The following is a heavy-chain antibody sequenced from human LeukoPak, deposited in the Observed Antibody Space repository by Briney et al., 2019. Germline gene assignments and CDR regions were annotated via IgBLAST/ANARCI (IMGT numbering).Heavy chain of an antibody. V-gene: IGHV3-23*01. D-gene: IGHD1-26*01. Sequence: GGSLRLSCAASGFTFISYALSWVRQAPGEGLEWVSGISGSGSSTYYTDSVKGRFTISRDNSKNTLYLQMNSLRAEDTAVYYCARDEVGAFDYWGRGTLVTVSS. CDR1: GFTFISYA. CDR2: ISGSGSST. CDR3: ARDEVGAFDY. J-gene: IGHJ4*02.